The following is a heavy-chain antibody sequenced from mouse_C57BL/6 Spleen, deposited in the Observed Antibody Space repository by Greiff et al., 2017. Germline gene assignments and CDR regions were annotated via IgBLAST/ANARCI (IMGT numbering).Heavy chain of an antibody. D-gene: IGHD2-4*01. V-gene: IGHV14-1*01. CDR3: TVGYDYDVGGPWFAY. CDR1: GFNIKDYY. CDR2: IDPEDGDT. Sequence: EVQLQQSGAELVRPGASVKLSCTASGFNIKDYYMHWVKQRPEQGLEWIGRIDPEDGDTEYAPKFQGKATMTADTSSNTAYLQLSSLTSEDTAVYYCTVGYDYDVGGPWFAYWGQGTLVTVSA. J-gene: IGHJ3*01.